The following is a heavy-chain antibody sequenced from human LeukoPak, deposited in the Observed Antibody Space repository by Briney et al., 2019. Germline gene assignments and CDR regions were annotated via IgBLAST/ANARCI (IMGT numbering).Heavy chain of an antibody. Sequence: PGGALRLSCAASGFTFSDYWMSWVRQAPGKGPEGVAGIRQDGSEEYYVDALKGRLTISRDNAENLLDLQMKRLRADDTAIYYCPKDVPLIQGDILTGLTRPVGGMDVWGKGTTVSVSS. V-gene: IGHV3-7*03. J-gene: IGHJ6*04. D-gene: IGHD3-9*01. CDR3: PKDVPLIQGDILTGLTRPVGGMDV. CDR2: IRQDGSEE. CDR1: GFTFSDYW.